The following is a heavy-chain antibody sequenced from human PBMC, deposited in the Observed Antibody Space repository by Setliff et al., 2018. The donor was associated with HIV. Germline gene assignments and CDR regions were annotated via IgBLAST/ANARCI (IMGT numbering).Heavy chain of an antibody. V-gene: IGHV4-59*06. J-gene: IGHJ3*02. D-gene: IGHD4-17*01. CDR2: IYYSGST. CDR1: GGSFSGYY. CDR3: CRSMTTVLEDAFDI. Sequence: SETLSLTCAVYGGSFSGYYWSWIRQPPGKGLEWIGYIYYSGSTYYNPSLKSRIIISVDLSKNQLSLELTSVTAADTAVYYCCRSMTTVLEDAFDIWGQGAMVTVSS.